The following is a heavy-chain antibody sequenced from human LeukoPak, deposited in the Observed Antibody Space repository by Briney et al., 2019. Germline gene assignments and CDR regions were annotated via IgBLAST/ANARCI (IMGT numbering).Heavy chain of an antibody. CDR1: GFTFGSYA. Sequence: GGSLRLSCTASGFTFGSYAMSWVRQAQGKGLDWVSSISGSGGTTYYADSVKDRLIISRDNSANTLYLQMSSLRAEDTAVYFCVRSRDGYNSNSPLDYWGQGTLVTVSP. J-gene: IGHJ4*02. CDR3: VRSRDGYNSNSPLDY. D-gene: IGHD5-24*01. V-gene: IGHV3-23*01. CDR2: ISGSGGTT.